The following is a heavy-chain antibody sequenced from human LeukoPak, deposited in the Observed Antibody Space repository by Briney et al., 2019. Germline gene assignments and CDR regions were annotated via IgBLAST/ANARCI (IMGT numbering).Heavy chain of an antibody. CDR2: IYTSGST. D-gene: IGHD6-13*01. Sequence: SETLSLTCTVSGGSISSYYWSWIRQPAGKGLEWIGRIYTSGSTNYNPSLKGRVTMSVDTSKNQFSLKLSSVTAADTAVYYCARSPYSSSWYQYFDYWGQGTLVTVSS. CDR3: ARSPYSSSWYQYFDY. J-gene: IGHJ4*02. CDR1: GGSISSYY. V-gene: IGHV4-4*07.